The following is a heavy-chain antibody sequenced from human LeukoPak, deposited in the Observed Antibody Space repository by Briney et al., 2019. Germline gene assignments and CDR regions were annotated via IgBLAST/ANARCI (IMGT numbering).Heavy chain of an antibody. D-gene: IGHD2-2*01. CDR3: AMAIVAGAPGRFDY. V-gene: IGHV3-23*01. J-gene: IGHJ4*02. CDR1: GFTFSSYA. Sequence: GGSLRLSCAASGFTFSSYAMSWVRQAPGKGLEWVSGISGSGGTTYYADSVKGRFTISRDNSKNTLYLQINTLRPEDTAMYYCAMAIVAGAPGRFDYWGQGTLVTVSS. CDR2: ISGSGGTT.